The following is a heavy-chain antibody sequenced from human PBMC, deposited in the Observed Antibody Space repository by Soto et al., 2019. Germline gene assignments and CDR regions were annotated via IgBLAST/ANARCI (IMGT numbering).Heavy chain of an antibody. CDR3: TRHSPSPYLYYHGMDV. Sequence: QVQLVESGGGVGQPGRSLRLSCTASGFTLSNFAIHWVRQAPGKGLEWVSVVSSDGTNRYYSDSVRGRFTGSRDNSKSTEYLHMNRLRAEDSAVYSCTRHSPSPYLYYHGMDVWGQCTSVIVSS. CDR2: VSSDGTNR. J-gene: IGHJ6*02. CDR1: GFTLSNFA. V-gene: IGHV3-30*04. D-gene: IGHD2-8*01.